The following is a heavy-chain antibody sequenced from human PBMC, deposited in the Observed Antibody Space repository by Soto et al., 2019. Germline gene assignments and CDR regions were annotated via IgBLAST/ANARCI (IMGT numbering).Heavy chain of an antibody. CDR2: ISGSGGST. J-gene: IGHJ4*02. V-gene: IGHV3-23*01. CDR3: AKEQPTTVTPRFDY. D-gene: IGHD4-17*01. CDR1: GFTFSNYA. Sequence: EVQVLESGGGLVQPGGSLRLSCAASGFTFSNYAMSWIRQAPGRGLEWVSTISGSGGSTYYADSVKGRFTISRDNSKNTLFLQMNSLRPEDTAVYYCAKEQPTTVTPRFDYCGQGTLVTVSS.